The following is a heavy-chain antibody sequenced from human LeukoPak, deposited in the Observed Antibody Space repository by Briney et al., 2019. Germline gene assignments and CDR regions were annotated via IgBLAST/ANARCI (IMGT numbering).Heavy chain of an antibody. CDR3: ARDSDYYDSRAYADAFDV. V-gene: IGHV3-23*01. D-gene: IGHD3-22*01. J-gene: IGHJ3*01. Sequence: PGGSLRLSCAASRFTFSTYAMNWVRQAPGKGLEWVSAISGSGGRTFYADSVKGRFTISRDNSKNTLYLQMNSLRAEDTAVYYCARDSDYYDSRAYADAFDVWGQGTMVTVSS. CDR2: ISGSGGRT. CDR1: RFTFSTYA.